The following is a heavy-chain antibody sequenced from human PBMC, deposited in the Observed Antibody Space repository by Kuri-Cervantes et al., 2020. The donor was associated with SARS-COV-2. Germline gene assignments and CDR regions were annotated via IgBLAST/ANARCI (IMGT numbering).Heavy chain of an antibody. CDR3: ARVQSATGTQFFFDY. J-gene: IGHJ4*02. CDR2: NIPLFATP. V-gene: IGHV1-69*13. Sequence: SVKVSCKASGGGFSTSAINWVRQAPGQGLEWMGNNIPLFATPNYAQKFRGRVTITADELTSTVYMEFSSLRFQDTAVYYCARVQSATGTQFFFDYWGQGTLVTVSS. D-gene: IGHD1-1*01. CDR1: GGGFSTSA.